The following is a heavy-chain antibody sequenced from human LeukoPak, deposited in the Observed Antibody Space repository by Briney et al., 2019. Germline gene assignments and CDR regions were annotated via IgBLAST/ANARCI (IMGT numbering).Heavy chain of an antibody. CDR3: AKRGVVIRVFLVGFHKEAYYFDS. J-gene: IGHJ4*02. D-gene: IGHD3-10*01. CDR1: GITLSNYG. V-gene: IGHV3-23*01. Sequence: GGSLRLSCAVSGITLSNYGMSWVPQAPGKGLEWGAGLSGSGGGTNYADSVQGRFTISRDNPKNTLYLQMNSLRAEDTAVYFCAKRGVVIRVFLVGFHKEAYYFDSWGQGALVTVSS. CDR2: LSGSGGGT.